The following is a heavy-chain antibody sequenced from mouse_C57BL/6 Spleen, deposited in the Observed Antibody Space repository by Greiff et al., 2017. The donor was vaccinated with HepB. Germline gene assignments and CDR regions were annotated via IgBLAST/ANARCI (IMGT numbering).Heavy chain of an antibody. CDR1: GYTFTDYY. D-gene: IGHD2-1*01. V-gene: IGHV1-19*01. CDR2: INPYNGGT. Sequence: DVKLQESGPVLVKPGASVKMSCKASGYTFTDYYMNWVKQSHGKSLEWIGVINPYNGGTSYNQKFKGKATLTVDKSSSTAYMELNSLTSEDSAVYYCASYYGNSWFAYWGQGTLVTVSA. J-gene: IGHJ3*01. CDR3: ASYYGNSWFAY.